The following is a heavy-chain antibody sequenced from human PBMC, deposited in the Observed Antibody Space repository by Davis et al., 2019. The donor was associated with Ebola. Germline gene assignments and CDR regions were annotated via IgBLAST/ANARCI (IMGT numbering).Heavy chain of an antibody. V-gene: IGHV3-74*01. CDR3: AREETRVYPGPIHY. J-gene: IGHJ4*02. D-gene: IGHD6-13*01. CDR2: INSDGSST. CDR1: GFTFSSYW. Sequence: PGGSLRLSCAASGFTFSSYWMHWVRQAPGKGLVWVSRINSDGSSTSYADSVKGRFTISRDNAKNTLYLQMNSLRAEDTAVYYCAREETRVYPGPIHYWGQGTLVTVSS.